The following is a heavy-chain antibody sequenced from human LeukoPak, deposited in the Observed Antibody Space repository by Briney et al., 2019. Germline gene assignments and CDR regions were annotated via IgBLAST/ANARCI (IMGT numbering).Heavy chain of an antibody. CDR3: ARVSLAAAGRGGDFDY. CDR2: IYSAGST. V-gene: IGHV3-53*01. J-gene: IGHJ4*02. Sequence: GGSLRVSCAASGFTVSSNYMSWVRQAPGKGLEWVSVIYSAGSTHYADSVKGRFTISRDNSKNTLYLQMNSLRAEDTAVYYCARVSLAAAGRGGDFDYWGQGILVTVSS. D-gene: IGHD6-13*01. CDR1: GFTVSSNY.